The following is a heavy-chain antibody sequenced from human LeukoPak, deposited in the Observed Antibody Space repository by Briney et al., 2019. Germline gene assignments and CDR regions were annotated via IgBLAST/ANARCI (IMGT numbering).Heavy chain of an antibody. Sequence: GASVKVSCKASGYTFTGYYMHWVRQAPGQGLEWMGWTNPNSGGTNYAQKFQGRVTMTRDTSISTAYMELSRLRSDDTAVYYCARDWRIGYCSGGSCSGMDVWGQGTTVTVSS. V-gene: IGHV1-2*02. D-gene: IGHD2-15*01. J-gene: IGHJ6*02. CDR2: TNPNSGGT. CDR1: GYTFTGYY. CDR3: ARDWRIGYCSGGSCSGMDV.